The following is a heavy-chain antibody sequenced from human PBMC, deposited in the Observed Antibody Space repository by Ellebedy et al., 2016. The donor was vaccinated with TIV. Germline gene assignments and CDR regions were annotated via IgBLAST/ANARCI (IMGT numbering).Heavy chain of an antibody. CDR1: GGSISSYY. V-gene: IGHV4-59*01. J-gene: IGHJ3*02. D-gene: IGHD1-26*01. Sequence: SETLSLTXTVSGGSISSYYWSWIRQPPGKGLEWIGYIYYSGSTNYNPSLKSRVTISVDTSKNQSSLKLSSVTAADTAVYYCARVRSHYVEALDIWGHGTMVTVSS. CDR3: ARVRSHYVEALDI. CDR2: IYYSGST.